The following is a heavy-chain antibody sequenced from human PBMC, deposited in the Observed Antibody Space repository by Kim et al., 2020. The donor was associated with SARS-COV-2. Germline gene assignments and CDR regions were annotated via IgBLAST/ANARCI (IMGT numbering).Heavy chain of an antibody. V-gene: IGHV6-1*01. D-gene: IGHD3-16*01. J-gene: IGHJ5*02. Sequence: YYGYAVTVKSRITINPDTSTNQVSLQLNSVTPEDTAVYYCASGLGGRFDPWGQGTLVTVSS. CDR3: ASGLGGRFDP. CDR2: YY.